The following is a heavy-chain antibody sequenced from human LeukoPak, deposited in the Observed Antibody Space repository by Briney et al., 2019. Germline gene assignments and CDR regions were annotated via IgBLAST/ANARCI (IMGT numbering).Heavy chain of an antibody. Sequence: GGSLRPSCAASGFTFSSYAMSWVRQAPGRGLEWVSAISGSGGSTYYVDSVKGRFTISRDNSKNTLYLQMNSLRAEDTAVYYCAKDRRGSLDYWGQGTLVTVSS. CDR2: ISGSGGST. D-gene: IGHD1-26*01. V-gene: IGHV3-23*01. CDR3: AKDRRGSLDY. J-gene: IGHJ4*02. CDR1: GFTFSSYA.